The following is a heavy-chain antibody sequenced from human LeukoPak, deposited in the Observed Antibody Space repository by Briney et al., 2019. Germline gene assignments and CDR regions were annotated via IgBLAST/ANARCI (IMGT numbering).Heavy chain of an antibody. CDR1: GFTFSNNG. V-gene: IGHV3-23*01. J-gene: IGHJ4*02. D-gene: IGHD3-22*01. CDR3: AKTNGYYDY. Sequence: GGSLRLSCAASGFTFSNNGMSWVRQSAGRGLEWVSGISGGGDTTYYAESVKGRFTISRDNSKNTLFLQMNSLTAEDTAVYYCAKTNGYYDYWGQGTLVAVSS. CDR2: ISGGGDTT.